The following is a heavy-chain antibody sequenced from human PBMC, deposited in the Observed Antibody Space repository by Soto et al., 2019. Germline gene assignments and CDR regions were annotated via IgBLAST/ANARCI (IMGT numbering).Heavy chain of an antibody. D-gene: IGHD5-12*01. CDR1: GDSTSTHN. CDR3: VRQGIGRLHGLVDV. V-gene: IGHV4-59*08. Sequence: SETLSLTCAVSGDSTSTHNWSWIRQTPGKGLEWIGYIFNIGTTSYNPSLWGRVSISMDTSTRQVSLRLSSVTAAGTAVYYCVRQGIGRLHGLVDVWGQGTTVTVSS. CDR2: IFNIGTT. J-gene: IGHJ6*02.